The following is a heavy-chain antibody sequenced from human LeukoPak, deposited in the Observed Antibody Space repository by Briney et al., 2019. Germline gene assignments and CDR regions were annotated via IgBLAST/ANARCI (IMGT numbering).Heavy chain of an antibody. CDR3: ARDLNWGFDY. CDR2: INSGSSTI. V-gene: IGHV3-48*04. Sequence: PGGSLRLSCAASGFTFSSYSMNWVRQAPGKGLEWVSYINSGSSTIYYADSVKGRFTISRDNAKNSLHLQMNSLRAEDTAVYYCARDLNWGFDYWGQGTLVTVSS. D-gene: IGHD7-27*01. J-gene: IGHJ4*02. CDR1: GFTFSSYS.